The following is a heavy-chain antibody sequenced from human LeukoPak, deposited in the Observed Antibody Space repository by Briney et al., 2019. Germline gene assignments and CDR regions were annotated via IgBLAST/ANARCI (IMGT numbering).Heavy chain of an antibody. V-gene: IGHV3-74*01. Sequence: GESLKISCKGSGYSFTSYWMHWVRQAPGQGLVWVSRINSDGSTTTYADSVKGRFTISRDNAKNTLYLQMNSLRAEDTAVYYCARDDYGGRGEFDYWGQGTLVTVSS. CDR2: INSDGSTT. CDR3: ARDDYGGRGEFDY. J-gene: IGHJ4*02. CDR1: GYSFTSYW. D-gene: IGHD4-23*01.